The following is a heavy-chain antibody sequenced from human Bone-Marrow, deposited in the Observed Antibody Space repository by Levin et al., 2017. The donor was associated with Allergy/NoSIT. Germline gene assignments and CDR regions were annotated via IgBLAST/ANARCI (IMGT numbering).Heavy chain of an antibody. Sequence: GSLRLSCAVYGGSFSGYYWSWIRQPPGKGLEWIGEINHSGSTNYNPSLKSRVTISVDTSKNQFSLKLSSVTAADTAVYYCARKSHYGGNYYYYYGMDVWGQGTTVTVSS. J-gene: IGHJ6*02. D-gene: IGHD4-23*01. CDR1: GGSFSGYY. V-gene: IGHV4-34*01. CDR2: INHSGST. CDR3: ARKSHYGGNYYYYYGMDV.